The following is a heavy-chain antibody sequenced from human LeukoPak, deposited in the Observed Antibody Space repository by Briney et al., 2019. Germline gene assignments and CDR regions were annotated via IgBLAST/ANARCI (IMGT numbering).Heavy chain of an antibody. V-gene: IGHV4-30-4*08. CDR2: IYYSGST. D-gene: IGHD3-10*01. Sequence: SETLSLTCTVSGGSISSGGYYWSWIRQHPGKGLEWIGYIYYSGSTYYNPSLKSRVTISVDTSKNQFSLKLSSVTAADTAVYYCARVYYGSGSQNFDYWGQGTLVTVSS. J-gene: IGHJ4*02. CDR1: GGSISSGGYY. CDR3: ARVYYGSGSQNFDY.